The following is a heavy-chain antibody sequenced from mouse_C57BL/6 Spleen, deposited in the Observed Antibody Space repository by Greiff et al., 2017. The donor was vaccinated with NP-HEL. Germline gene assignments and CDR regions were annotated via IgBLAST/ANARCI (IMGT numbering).Heavy chain of an antibody. Sequence: EVKLMESGGDLVKPGGSLKLSCAASGFTFSSYGMSWVRQTPDKRLEWVATISSGGSYTYYPDSVKGRFTISRDNAKNTLYLQMSSLKSEDTAMYYCARFDGGKVYFDYWGQGTTLTVSS. CDR3: ARFDGGKVYFDY. CDR1: GFTFSSYG. V-gene: IGHV5-6*01. D-gene: IGHD2-3*01. J-gene: IGHJ2*01. CDR2: ISSGGSYT.